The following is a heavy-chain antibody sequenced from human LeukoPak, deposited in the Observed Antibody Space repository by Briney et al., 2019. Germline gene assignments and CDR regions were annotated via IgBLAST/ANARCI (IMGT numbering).Heavy chain of an antibody. D-gene: IGHD6-19*01. J-gene: IGHJ5*02. CDR2: IYYSGST. Sequence: PSETLSLTCTVSGGSISSGDYYWSWIRQPPGKGLEWIGYIYYSGSTYYNPSLKSRVTISVDTSKNQFSLKLSSVTAADTAVYYYARAARGSGWSWFWFDPWGQGTLVTVSS. CDR3: ARAARGSGWSWFWFDP. CDR1: GGSISSGDYY. V-gene: IGHV4-30-4*01.